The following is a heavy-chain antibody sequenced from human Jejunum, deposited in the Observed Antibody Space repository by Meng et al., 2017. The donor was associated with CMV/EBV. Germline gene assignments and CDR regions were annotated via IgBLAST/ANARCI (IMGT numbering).Heavy chain of an antibody. CDR3: ARDQRQTYFYGADI. Sequence: GSLSPGDYSWSWIRQPPGKGLEWIGYSFYSGNSYYNPSLENRVIISVDTSRNQFSLTLSSVTAADTAVYYCARDQRQTYFYGADIWGQGTTVTVSS. D-gene: IGHD6-25*01. CDR1: GSLSPGDYS. J-gene: IGHJ6*02. V-gene: IGHV4-30-4*08. CDR2: SFYSGNS.